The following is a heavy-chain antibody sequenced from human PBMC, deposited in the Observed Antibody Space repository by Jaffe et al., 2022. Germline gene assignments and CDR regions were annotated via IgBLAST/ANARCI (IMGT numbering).Heavy chain of an antibody. V-gene: IGHV3-30*02. Sequence: QVQLVESGGGVVQPGGSLRLSCEASGFTFNNYGMHWVRQAPGKGLEWVAYIRDDGSNKYYVDSVKGRFTISRDSSKNTLYVQMNSLRAEDTAVYYCAKEGPGGGLGSWGQGTLVTVSS. CDR3: AKEGPGGGLGS. D-gene: IGHD3-9*01. J-gene: IGHJ5*02. CDR1: GFTFNNYG. CDR2: IRDDGSNK.